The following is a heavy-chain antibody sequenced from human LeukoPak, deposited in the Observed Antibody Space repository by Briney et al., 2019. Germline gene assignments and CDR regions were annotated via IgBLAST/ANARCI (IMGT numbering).Heavy chain of an antibody. V-gene: IGHV3-9*01. Sequence: PGGSLRLSCAASGFTFDDYAMHWVRQAPGKGLEWVSGISWNSGSIGYADSVKGRFTISRDNAKNSLYLQMNSLRAEDTALYYCAKDLYGSGSGFDYWGQGTLVTVSS. J-gene: IGHJ4*02. CDR1: GFTFDDYA. CDR2: ISWNSGSI. CDR3: AKDLYGSGSGFDY. D-gene: IGHD3-10*01.